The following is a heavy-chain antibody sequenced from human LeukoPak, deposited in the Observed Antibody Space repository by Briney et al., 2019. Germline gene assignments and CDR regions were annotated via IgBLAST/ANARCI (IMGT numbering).Heavy chain of an antibody. D-gene: IGHD2-15*01. CDR1: GFTVSSNY. CDR3: ARELGYCTGGNCYGGVFHY. J-gene: IGHJ4*02. Sequence: TGGSLRLSCAASGFTVSSNYMSWFRQAPGKGLEWVSIIYSGGSTYYADSVKGRFTISRDNSKNTLYLQMNSLRAEDTAVYYCARELGYCTGGNCYGGVFHYWGQGTLVTVSS. CDR2: IYSGGST. V-gene: IGHV3-53*01.